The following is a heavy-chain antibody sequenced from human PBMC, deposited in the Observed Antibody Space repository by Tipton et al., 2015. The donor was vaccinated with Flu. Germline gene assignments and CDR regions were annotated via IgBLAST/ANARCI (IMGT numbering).Heavy chain of an antibody. CDR1: GGSISSGSYY. CDR2: IYTGGST. J-gene: IGHJ4*02. D-gene: IGHD6-6*01. V-gene: IGHV4-61*02. CDR3: ASYSSSYFDY. Sequence: TLSLTCTVSGGSISSGSYYWSWIRQPAGKGLEWIGRIYTGGSTNYNPSLKSRVTISVDTSKNQFSLKLSSVTAADTAVYYCASYSSSYFDYWGQGTLVTVSS.